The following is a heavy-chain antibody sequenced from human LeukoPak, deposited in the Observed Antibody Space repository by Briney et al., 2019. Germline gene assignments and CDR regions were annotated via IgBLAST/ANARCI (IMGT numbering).Heavy chain of an antibody. V-gene: IGHV3-20*04. D-gene: IGHD3-10*01. Sequence: GGSLRLFCAASGFPFDDYGMTWVRQARGKGREWVSGINWNGGSIGYADYVKGRFTISRDNAKNSLYLQMNSLRAEDTALYYCASAGLTYGSGSYFVYWGQGTLATVSS. CDR2: INWNGGSI. CDR1: GFPFDDYG. J-gene: IGHJ4*02. CDR3: ASAGLTYGSGSYFVY.